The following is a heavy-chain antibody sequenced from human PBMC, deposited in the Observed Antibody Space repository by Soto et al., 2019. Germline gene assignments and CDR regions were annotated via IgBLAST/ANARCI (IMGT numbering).Heavy chain of an antibody. CDR1: GDSVSSNSVA. CDR2: TYYRSKWYS. J-gene: IGHJ4*02. CDR3: ARVGEGFDY. Sequence: QSQTLSLTCAISGDSVSSNSVAWSWVRQSPSRGLEWLGRTYYRSKWYSEYAVSVKSRITVNADTSKNQFSLQLNSVTPDDTAVYYCARVGEGFDYWGQGTLVTVSS. V-gene: IGHV6-1*01. D-gene: IGHD4-17*01.